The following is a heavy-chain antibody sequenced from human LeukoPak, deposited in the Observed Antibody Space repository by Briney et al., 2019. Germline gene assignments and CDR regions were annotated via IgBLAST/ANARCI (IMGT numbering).Heavy chain of an antibody. J-gene: IGHJ4*02. D-gene: IGHD6-13*01. CDR2: ISAYNGNT. CDR3: ARVEYSSSWYSRSNDY. CDR1: GYTFTSYG. V-gene: IGHV1-18*01. Sequence: ASVKVSCKASGYTFTSYGISWVRQAPGQGLEWMGWISAYNGNTNYAQKLQGRVTMTTDTSTSTAYMELRSLRSDDTAVYYCARVEYSSSWYSRSNDYWGQGTLVTVSS.